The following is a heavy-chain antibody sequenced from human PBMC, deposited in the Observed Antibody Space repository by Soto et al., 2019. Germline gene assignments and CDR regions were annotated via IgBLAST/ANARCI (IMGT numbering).Heavy chain of an antibody. D-gene: IGHD5-18*01. CDR3: ARGVDSYGPPRLDAFDI. CDR2: IYHSGST. J-gene: IGHJ3*02. Sequence: SETLSLTCAVSGGSICSSNWWSWVRQPPGTGLEWIGEIYHSGSTNYNPSLKSRVTISVDKSKNQFSLKLSSVTAADTAVYYCARGVDSYGPPRLDAFDIWGQGTMVTVSS. CDR1: GGSICSSNW. V-gene: IGHV4-4*02.